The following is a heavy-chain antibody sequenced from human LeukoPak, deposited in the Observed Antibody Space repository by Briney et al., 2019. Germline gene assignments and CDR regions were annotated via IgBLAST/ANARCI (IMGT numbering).Heavy chain of an antibody. CDR1: RFSLSDYD. D-gene: IGHD1-1*01. CDR3: AKYAYNWNAPDGFDM. Sequence: PGGSLRLSCRASRFSLSDYDMHWVRRAPGKGLEWVAVISCDGSRKHYGDSVKGRFTISRDNSESTLFLQMNSLRTDDTSVYFCAKYAYNWNAPDGFDMWGQGTMVIVSS. J-gene: IGHJ3*02. CDR2: ISCDGSRK. V-gene: IGHV3-30*18.